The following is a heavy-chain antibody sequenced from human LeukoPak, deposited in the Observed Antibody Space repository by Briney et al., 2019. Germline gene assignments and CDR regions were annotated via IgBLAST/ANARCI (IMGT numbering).Heavy chain of an antibody. CDR1: GGSFSGYY. CDR2: INHSGST. D-gene: IGHD3-10*01. CDR3: ARSSLWFGELNV. V-gene: IGHV4-34*01. J-gene: IGHJ6*04. Sequence: PSETLSLTCAVYGGSFSGYYWSWIRQPPGKGLEWIGEINHSGSTNYNPSLKSRVTISVDTSKNQLSLKLSSVTAADTAVYYCARSSLWFGELNVWGKGTTVTISS.